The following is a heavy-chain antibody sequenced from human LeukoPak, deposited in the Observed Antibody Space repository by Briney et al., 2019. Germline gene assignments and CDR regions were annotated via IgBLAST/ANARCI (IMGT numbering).Heavy chain of an antibody. V-gene: IGHV3-66*01. CDR1: GLDVNSNY. J-gene: IGHJ5*02. CDR3: ARDARHSAAWFDP. Sequence: GGSLRLSCAASGLDVNSNYMSWVRQAPGKGLEWVSVIYTGGSTYYADSVKGRFTIPRDDSKNTLFLQMNSLRAEDTAVYYCARDARHSAAWFDPWGQGTLVTVSS. D-gene: IGHD6-6*01. CDR2: IYTGGST.